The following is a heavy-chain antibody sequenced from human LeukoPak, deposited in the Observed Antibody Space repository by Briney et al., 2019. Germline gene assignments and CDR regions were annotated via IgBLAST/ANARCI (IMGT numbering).Heavy chain of an antibody. D-gene: IGHD4-23*01. CDR3: ARHRSDTGGKKGVNWFDP. Sequence: SETLSLTCSVSGGSIKNYYWSWIRQPPGKGLEWLGNIYFGGTTDYNSSLKSRLTRSVDTFKNQLSLNLQSVTAADTATYYCARHRSDTGGKKGVNWFDPWGQGTLVTVSS. CDR1: GGSIKNYY. CDR2: IYFGGTT. V-gene: IGHV4-59*01. J-gene: IGHJ5*02.